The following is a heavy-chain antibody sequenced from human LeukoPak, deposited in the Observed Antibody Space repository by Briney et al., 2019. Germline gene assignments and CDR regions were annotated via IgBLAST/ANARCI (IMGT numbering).Heavy chain of an antibody. CDR2: IYYSGST. D-gene: IGHD1/OR15-1a*01. J-gene: IGHJ6*02. CDR3: ARQKWEQQGRDYYFNGLDV. Sequence: SETPSLTCTVSGGSISSSSYYWGWIRQPPGKGLEWIGSIYYSGSTYYNPSLKSRVTISVDTSKNQFSLKLSSVAAADTAVYYCARQKWEQQGRDYYFNGLDVWGPGTTVIVSS. CDR1: GGSISSSSYY. V-gene: IGHV4-39*01.